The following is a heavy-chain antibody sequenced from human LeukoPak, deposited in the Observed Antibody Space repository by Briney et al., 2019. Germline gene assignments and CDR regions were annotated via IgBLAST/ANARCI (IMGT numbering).Heavy chain of an antibody. J-gene: IGHJ4*02. CDR3: AKPVGATSGLHDY. CDR2: VSTGSNYI. V-gene: IGHV3-21*01. Sequence: RGSLRLSCTASGFTFSSYSLNWVRQAPGKGLEWVSSVSTGSNYIYYADSVKGRFTISRDNSKNTLYLQMNSLRAEDTAVYYCAKPVGATSGLHDYWGQGTLVTVSS. CDR1: GFTFSSYS. D-gene: IGHD1-26*01.